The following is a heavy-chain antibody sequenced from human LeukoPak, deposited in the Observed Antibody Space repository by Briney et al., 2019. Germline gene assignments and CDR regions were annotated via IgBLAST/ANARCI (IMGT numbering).Heavy chain of an antibody. V-gene: IGHV3-74*01. CDR2: INGDESST. D-gene: IGHD1-26*01. J-gene: IGHJ4*02. CDR1: AFTFSTYW. Sequence: RPGGSLRLSCAASAFTFSTYWMHWVRQVPGKGLEWVSRINGDESSTNYADSVKGRFTISRDNAKDTLYLHLNSLTAEDTAVYYCARGAKWAYYFDYWGQGTLVTVSS. CDR3: ARGAKWAYYFDY.